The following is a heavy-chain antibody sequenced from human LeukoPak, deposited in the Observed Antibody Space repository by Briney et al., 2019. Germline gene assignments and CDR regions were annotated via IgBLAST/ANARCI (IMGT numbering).Heavy chain of an antibody. V-gene: IGHV4-34*01. CDR3: TRDDNYWIDY. J-gene: IGHJ4*02. CDR2: INHSGST. Sequence: PSETLSLTCAVYGGSFSGYYWSWIRQPPGKGLEWIGEINHSGSTNYNPSLKSRVTISVDTSKNQFSLKLSSVTAADTAVYYCTRDDNYWIDYWGQGTLVTVSS. CDR1: GGSFSGYY. D-gene: IGHD5-24*01.